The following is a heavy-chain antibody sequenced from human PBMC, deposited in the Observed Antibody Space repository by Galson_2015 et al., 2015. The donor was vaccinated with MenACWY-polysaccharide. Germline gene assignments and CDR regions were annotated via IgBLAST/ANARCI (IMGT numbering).Heavy chain of an antibody. Sequence: SLRLSCAASGFTFSSYWMHWVRQAPGKGLVWVSRTNSDGRSTSYADSVTGRFTTSRDNAKNTMYPQMNSLRAEDTAVYYCARAPTKGEFPFSGWYIDYWGQGSLVTVSS. CDR2: TNSDGRST. V-gene: IGHV3-74*01. CDR3: ARAPTKGEFPFSGWYIDY. CDR1: GFTFSSYW. J-gene: IGHJ4*02. D-gene: IGHD3-10*01.